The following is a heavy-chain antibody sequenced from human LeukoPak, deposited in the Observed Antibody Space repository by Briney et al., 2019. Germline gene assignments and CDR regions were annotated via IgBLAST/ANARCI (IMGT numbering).Heavy chain of an antibody. CDR3: ARACVQLERRPFYNWFDP. CDR2: ISAYNGNT. D-gene: IGHD1-1*01. Sequence: GASVKVSCKASGYTFTSYGISWVRQAPGQGLERMGWISAYNGNTNYAQKLQGRVTMTTDTSTSTAYMELRSLRSDDTAVYYCARACVQLERRPFYNWFDPWGQGTLVTVSS. CDR1: GYTFTSYG. V-gene: IGHV1-18*01. J-gene: IGHJ5*02.